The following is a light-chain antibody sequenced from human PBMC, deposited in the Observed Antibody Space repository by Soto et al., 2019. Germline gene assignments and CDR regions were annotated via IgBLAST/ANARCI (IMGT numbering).Light chain of an antibody. J-gene: IGKJ1*01. CDR3: QPCASYWP. CDR2: KAS. V-gene: IGKV1-5*03. Sequence: DIQMTQSPSTLSASVGDRVTITCRASQSISTSLAWYQQKPGKAPKVLIYKASSLESGVPSRFSGSGSGTAFTLTISSLQPDDFATYYCQPCASYWPFGQGTKVDIK. CDR1: QSISTS.